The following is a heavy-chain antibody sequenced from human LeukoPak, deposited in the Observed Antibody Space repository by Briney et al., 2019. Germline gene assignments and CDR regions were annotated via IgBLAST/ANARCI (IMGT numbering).Heavy chain of an antibody. CDR1: GFTVSSNY. CDR2: ISSSSSTI. CDR3: ARDKVVDVRRQQLAKDY. V-gene: IGHV3-48*04. Sequence: GGSLRLSCAASGFTVSSNYMSWVRQAPGKGLEWVSYISSSSSTIYYADSVKGRFTISRDNAKNSLYLQMNSLRAEDTAVYYCARDKVVDVRRQQLAKDYWGQGTLVTVSS. D-gene: IGHD6-13*01. J-gene: IGHJ4*02.